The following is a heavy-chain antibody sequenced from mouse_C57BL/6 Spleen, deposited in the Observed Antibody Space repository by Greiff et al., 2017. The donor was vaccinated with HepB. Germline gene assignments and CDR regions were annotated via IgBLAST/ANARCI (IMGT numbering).Heavy chain of an antibody. CDR3: ARSGKGPFDY. D-gene: IGHD3-1*01. Sequence: VQLQQPGAELVKPGASVKLSCKASGYTFTSYWMQWVKQRPGQGLEWIGEIDPSDSYTNYNQKFKGKATLTVDTSSSTAYMQLSSLTSEDSAVYYCARSGKGPFDYWGQGTTLTVSS. J-gene: IGHJ2*01. CDR2: IDPSDSYT. CDR1: GYTFTSYW. V-gene: IGHV1-50*01.